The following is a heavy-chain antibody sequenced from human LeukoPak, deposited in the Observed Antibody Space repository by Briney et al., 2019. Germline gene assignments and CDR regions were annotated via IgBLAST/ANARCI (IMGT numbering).Heavy chain of an antibody. V-gene: IGHV4-34*01. CDR2: INHSGST. CDR1: GGSFSGYY. Sequence: SETLSLTCAVYGGSFSGYYWSWIRQPPGKGLEWIGEINHSGSTNYNPSLKSRVTISVDTSKNQFTLKLSSVTAADTAVYYCASSDYPPHFQHWGPGTLVAVSS. CDR3: ASSDYPPHFQH. D-gene: IGHD4-17*01. J-gene: IGHJ1*01.